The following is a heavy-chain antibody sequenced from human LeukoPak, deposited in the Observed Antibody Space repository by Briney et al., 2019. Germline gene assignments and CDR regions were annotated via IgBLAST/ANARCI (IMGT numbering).Heavy chain of an antibody. Sequence: GSLRLSCAASGFTFSSNYMSWVRQAPGKGLEWVSVIYSGGSTYYADSVKGRFTISRDNSKNTLYLQMNSLRAEDTAVYYCAGTTVTYPYGMDVWGQGTTVTVSS. CDR2: IYSGGST. J-gene: IGHJ6*02. CDR3: AGTTVTYPYGMDV. D-gene: IGHD4-17*01. V-gene: IGHV3-53*01. CDR1: GFTFSSNY.